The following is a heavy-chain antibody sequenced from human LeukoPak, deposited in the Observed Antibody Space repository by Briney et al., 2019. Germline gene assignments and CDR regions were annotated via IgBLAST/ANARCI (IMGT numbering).Heavy chain of an antibody. J-gene: IGHJ6*02. Sequence: ASVKVSCKASGYTFTRYGISWVRQAPGQGLEWMGWISAYNGNTNYAQKLQGRVTMTTDTSTSTAYMELRSLRSDDTAVYCCARSEQLNPLVEPNYYYYGMDVWGQGTTVTVSS. V-gene: IGHV1-18*01. CDR3: ARSEQLNPLVEPNYYYYGMDV. D-gene: IGHD6-13*01. CDR1: GYTFTRYG. CDR2: ISAYNGNT.